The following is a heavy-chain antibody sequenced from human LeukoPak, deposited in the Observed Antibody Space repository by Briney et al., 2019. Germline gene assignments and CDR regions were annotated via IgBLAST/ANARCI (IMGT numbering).Heavy chain of an antibody. D-gene: IGHD6-13*01. Sequence: ASVKVSCKASGYTFTSYGISWVRQAPGQGLEWMGWISAYNGNTNYAQKLQGRDTMTTDTSTSTAYMELRSLRSDDTAVYYCARFVAAAGITWFAPWAQGPLVTVPS. J-gene: IGHJ5*02. CDR1: GYTFTSYG. CDR2: ISAYNGNT. CDR3: ARFVAAAGITWFAP. V-gene: IGHV1-18*01.